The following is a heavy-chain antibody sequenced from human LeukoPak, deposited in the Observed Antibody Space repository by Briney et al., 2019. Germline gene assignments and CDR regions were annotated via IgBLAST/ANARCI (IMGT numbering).Heavy chain of an antibody. D-gene: IGHD3-10*01. CDR2: FDPEYGET. CDR3: ATEGRYGSGTYYMRY. Sequence: ASVKVSCKVSGYTPSELSMHWVRHHPAKGLEWMGGFDPEYGETIYAQKFQGRVTMTEDTSTDTPYMELSSLRSEDTAVYYCATEGRYGSGTYYMRYWGQGTLLTVSS. J-gene: IGHJ4*02. V-gene: IGHV1-24*01. CDR1: GYTPSELS.